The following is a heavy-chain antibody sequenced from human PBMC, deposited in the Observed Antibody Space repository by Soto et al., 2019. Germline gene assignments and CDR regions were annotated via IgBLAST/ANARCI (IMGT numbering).Heavy chain of an antibody. Sequence: QVQLQQSGPGLVRPSETLSLSCSVSGASVSSYYWSWVRQPPGKGLEWIGYIYYIGAYNYNPSLTRRVTISVDTSKNQFSLKLTSVTAADTAVYYCARTPETRDWLDPWGQGTLVTVSS. CDR1: GASVSSYY. J-gene: IGHJ5*02. V-gene: IGHV4-59*02. D-gene: IGHD1-7*01. CDR2: IYYIGAY. CDR3: ARTPETRDWLDP.